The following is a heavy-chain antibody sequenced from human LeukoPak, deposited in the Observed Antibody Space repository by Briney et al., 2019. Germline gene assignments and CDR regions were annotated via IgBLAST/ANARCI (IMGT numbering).Heavy chain of an antibody. CDR2: IDPSDSYI. J-gene: IGHJ5*02. CDR1: GSSFTSNW. V-gene: IGHV5-10-1*01. CDR3: ARGKDYGSGSQNWFDP. Sequence: GASLKISCKGSGSSFTSNWITWVRKMHGKGLEGMGRIDPSDSYINYSPSFQGHVPISADKSISTAYLQWRSLKASDTAMYYCARGKDYGSGSQNWFDPWGQGTLVTVSS. D-gene: IGHD3-10*01.